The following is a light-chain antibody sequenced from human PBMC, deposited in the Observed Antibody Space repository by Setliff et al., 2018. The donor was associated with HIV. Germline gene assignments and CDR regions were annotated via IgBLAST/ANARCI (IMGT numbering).Light chain of an antibody. CDR1: QSLLGGDGKTY. CDR3: MQSIQVPLT. CDR2: EVS. J-gene: IGKJ4*01. V-gene: IGKV2D-29*02. Sequence: IEMTQTPLSLSVTPGESASISCKPSQSLLGGDGKTYLYWYLQKAGQSPQLLIYEVSNRFSGVPDKFSGSGSGTDFTLRISPVEADDVGVYYCMQSIQVPLTFGGGTKVDIK.